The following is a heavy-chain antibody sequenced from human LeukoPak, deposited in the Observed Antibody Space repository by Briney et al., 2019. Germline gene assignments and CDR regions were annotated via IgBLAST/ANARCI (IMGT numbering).Heavy chain of an antibody. V-gene: IGHV3-53*01. CDR1: GFTVSSNF. J-gene: IGHJ4*02. Sequence: GGSLRHSCAASGFTVSSNFMSWVRQAPGKGLEWVSVIFGGGSTYYADSVKGRFTISRDTSKNTLHLQMNSLRADDTAVYYCATWPGGWYGEDSWGQGTLVTVSS. D-gene: IGHD6-19*01. CDR2: IFGGGST. CDR3: ATWPGGWYGEDS.